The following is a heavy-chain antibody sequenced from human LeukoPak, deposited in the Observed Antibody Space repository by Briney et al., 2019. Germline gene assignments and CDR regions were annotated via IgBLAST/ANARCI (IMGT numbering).Heavy chain of an antibody. D-gene: IGHD6-19*01. CDR3: ARDHGFITVAAFDY. CDR2: ISTSISYI. Sequence: GGSLRLSCAASGFTFGTYSMNWVRQAPGKGLEWVSSISTSISYIYYADSVEGRFTISRDNAKNSLYLQMNSLRAEDTAVYYCARDHGFITVAAFDYRGQGTLVTVSS. V-gene: IGHV3-21*01. J-gene: IGHJ4*02. CDR1: GFTFGTYS.